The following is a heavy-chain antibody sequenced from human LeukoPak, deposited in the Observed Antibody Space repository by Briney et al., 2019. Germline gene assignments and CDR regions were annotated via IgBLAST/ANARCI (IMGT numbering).Heavy chain of an antibody. CDR2: INAGNGNT. D-gene: IGHD2-8*01. CDR3: ARDGDVVLIGTFDY. CDR1: GYTFTSYA. J-gene: IGHJ4*02. Sequence: ASVKVSCKASGYTFTSYAMHWVRQAPGQRFEWMGWINAGNGNTKYSQKFQGRVTITRDTSASTAYMELSSLRSEDTAVYYCARDGDVVLIGTFDYWGQGTLVTVSS. V-gene: IGHV1-3*01.